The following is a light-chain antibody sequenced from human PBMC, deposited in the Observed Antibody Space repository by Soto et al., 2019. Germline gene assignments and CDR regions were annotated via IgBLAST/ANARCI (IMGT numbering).Light chain of an antibody. CDR2: DNN. CDR3: GTWDSSLNVYV. J-gene: IGLJ1*01. V-gene: IGLV1-51*01. Sequence: QSVLTQPPSVSAAPGQKVTISCSGSSSNIRNYYVSWYHQLPGTAPKLLIYDNNKRPSGIPDRFSGSKSGTSATLAITGLQTGDEGDYSCGTWDSSLNVYVFGAGTKVTVL. CDR1: SSNIRNYY.